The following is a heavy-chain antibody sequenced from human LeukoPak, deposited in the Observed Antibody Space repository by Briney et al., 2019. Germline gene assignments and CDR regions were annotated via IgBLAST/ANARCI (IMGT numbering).Heavy chain of an antibody. V-gene: IGHV3-23*01. CDR3: AKDQSVAGFFFDY. CDR1: GFTFSTYA. D-gene: IGHD6-19*01. CDR2: ISGSGGST. Sequence: GGSLRLSCATSGFTFSTYAMSWVRQAPGKGLEWVSAISGSGGSTYYADSVKGRFTISRDNSKNTLYLQMNSLRAEDTAVYYCAKDQSVAGFFFDYWGQGTLVTVSS. J-gene: IGHJ4*02.